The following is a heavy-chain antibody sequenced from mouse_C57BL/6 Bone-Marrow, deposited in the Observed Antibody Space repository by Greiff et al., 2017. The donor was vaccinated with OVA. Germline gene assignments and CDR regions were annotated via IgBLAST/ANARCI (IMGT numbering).Heavy chain of an antibody. V-gene: IGHV1-15*01. J-gene: IGHJ4*01. CDR1: GYTFTDYE. D-gene: IGHD2-5*01. Sequence: VQRVESGAELVRPGASVTLSCKASGYTFTDYEMHWVKQTPVHGLEWIGAIDPETGGTAYNQKFKGKAILTADKSSSTAYMELRSLTSEDSAVYYCTRGYSNYYGMDYWGQGTSVTVSS. CDR2: IDPETGGT. CDR3: TRGYSNYYGMDY.